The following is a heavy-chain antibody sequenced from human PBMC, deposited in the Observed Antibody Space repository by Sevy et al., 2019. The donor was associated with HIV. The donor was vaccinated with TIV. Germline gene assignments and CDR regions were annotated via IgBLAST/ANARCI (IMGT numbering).Heavy chain of an antibody. V-gene: IGHV4-34*01. D-gene: IGHD2-2*01. CDR3: ARASKARYQLLNWFDP. CDR2: INHSGST. CDR1: GGSFSGYY. J-gene: IGHJ5*02. Sequence: SETLSLTCAVYGGSFSGYYWSWIRQPPGKGLEWIGEINHSGSTNYNPSLKSRVTISVDTSKNQFSLELSSVTAADTAVYYCARASKARYQLLNWFDPWGQGTLVTVSS.